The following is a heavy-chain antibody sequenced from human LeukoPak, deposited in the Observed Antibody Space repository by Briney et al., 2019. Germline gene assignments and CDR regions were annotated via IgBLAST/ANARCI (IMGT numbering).Heavy chain of an antibody. V-gene: IGHV4-4*07. CDR3: AIITVADYSQY. CDR2: IYTSGST. CDR1: GGSISSYY. J-gene: IGHJ1*01. D-gene: IGHD6-19*01. Sequence: SETLSLTCTVSGGSISSYYWSWIRQPAGKGLEWIGRIYTSGSTNYNPSLKSRVTISIDTSKDQFSLKLSSVTAADTAVYYCAIITVADYSQYWGQGSLVTVSS.